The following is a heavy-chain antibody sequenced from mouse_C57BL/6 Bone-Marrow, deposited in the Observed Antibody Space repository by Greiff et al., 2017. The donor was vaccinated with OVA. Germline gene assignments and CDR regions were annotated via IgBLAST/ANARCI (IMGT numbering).Heavy chain of an antibody. CDR3: ARRGRDSTVVANYFDY. V-gene: IGHV1-26*01. CDR1: GYTFTDYY. D-gene: IGHD1-1*01. CDR2: INPNNGGT. J-gene: IGHJ2*01. Sequence: EVQLQQSGPELVKPGASVKISCKASGYTFTDYYMNWVKQSHGKSLEWIGDINPNNGGTSYNQKFKGKATLTVDKSSSTAYMELRSLTSEDSAVYYCARRGRDSTVVANYFDYWGQGTTLTVSS.